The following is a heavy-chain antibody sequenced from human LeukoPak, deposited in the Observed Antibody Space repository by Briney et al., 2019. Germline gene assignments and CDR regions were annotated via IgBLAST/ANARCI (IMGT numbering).Heavy chain of an antibody. CDR2: IYYSGTP. CDR3: ARRGVAAAATNFDY. Sequence: PSETLSLTCTVSGGSISGYYWGWIRQPPGKGLEWIGSIYYSGTPYYNPSLETRLTISVDTSKSHFSLKLSSVTAVDTAVYYCARRGVAAAATNFDYWGQGTLVTVSS. D-gene: IGHD3-10*01. V-gene: IGHV4-39*02. CDR1: GGSISGYY. J-gene: IGHJ4*02.